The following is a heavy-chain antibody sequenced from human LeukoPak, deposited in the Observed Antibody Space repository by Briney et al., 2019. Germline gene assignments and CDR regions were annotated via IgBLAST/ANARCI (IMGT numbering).Heavy chain of an antibody. Sequence: SETLSLTCTVSGYSISSGYYWGWIRQPPGEGLEWIGSIYHSGSTYYNPSLKSRVTISVDTSKNQFSLKLSSVTAADTAVYYCARSYDSSGYYYGIYFDYWGQGTLVTVSS. CDR1: GYSISSGYY. CDR2: IYHSGST. CDR3: ARSYDSSGYYYGIYFDY. V-gene: IGHV4-38-2*02. J-gene: IGHJ4*02. D-gene: IGHD3-22*01.